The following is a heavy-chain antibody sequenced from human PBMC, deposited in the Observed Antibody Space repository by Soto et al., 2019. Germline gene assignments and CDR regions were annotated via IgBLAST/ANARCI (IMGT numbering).Heavy chain of an antibody. V-gene: IGHV1-2*04. Sequence: ASVKVSCKASGYTFTGYYMHWVRQAPGQGLEWMGWINPNSGGTNYAQKFQGWVTMTRDTSISTAYMELSRLRSDDTAVYYCARGFTSSGWYGDYWGQGTLVTVSS. J-gene: IGHJ4*02. CDR1: GYTFTGYY. D-gene: IGHD6-19*01. CDR2: INPNSGGT. CDR3: ARGFTSSGWYGDY.